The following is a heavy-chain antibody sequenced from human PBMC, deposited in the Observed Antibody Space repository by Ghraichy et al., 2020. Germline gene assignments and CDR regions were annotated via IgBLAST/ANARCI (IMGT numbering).Heavy chain of an antibody. CDR1: GGSFSGYY. D-gene: IGHD4-17*01. V-gene: IGHV4-34*01. J-gene: IGHJ4*02. CDR2: INHSGST. Sequence: SQTLSLTCAVYGGSFSGYYWSWIRQPPGKGLEWIGEINHSGSTNYNPSLKSRVTISVDTSKNQFSLKLSSVTAADTAVYYCARGVYGDYVDYWGQGTLVTVSS. CDR3: ARGVYGDYVDY.